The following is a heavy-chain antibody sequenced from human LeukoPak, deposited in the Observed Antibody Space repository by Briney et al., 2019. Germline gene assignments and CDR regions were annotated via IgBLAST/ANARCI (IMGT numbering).Heavy chain of an antibody. CDR1: GFTFSSYS. D-gene: IGHD2-2*01. CDR2: ISSSSSTI. Sequence: GGSLRLSCAASGFTFSSYSMNWVRQAPGKGLEWVSYISSSSSTIYYADSVKGRFTISRDNAKNSLYLQMNSLRAEDTAVYYCARDHPFRYCSSTSCYAWDYWGQGTLVTVSS. CDR3: ARDHPFRYCSSTSCYAWDY. J-gene: IGHJ4*02. V-gene: IGHV3-48*04.